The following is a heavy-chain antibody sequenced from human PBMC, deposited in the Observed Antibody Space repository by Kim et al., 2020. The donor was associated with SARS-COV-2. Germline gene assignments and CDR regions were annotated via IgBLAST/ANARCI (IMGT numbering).Heavy chain of an antibody. CDR3: AKDRLQSDYGMDV. V-gene: IGHV3-30*18. J-gene: IGHJ6*02. D-gene: IGHD2-21*01. CDR2: ISYDGSNK. CDR1: GFTFSSYG. Sequence: GGSLRLSCAASGFTFSSYGMHWVRQAPGKGLEWVAVISYDGSNKYYADSVKSRFTISRDNSKNTLYLQMNSLRAEDTAVYYCAKDRLQSDYGMDVWGQGTTVTVSS.